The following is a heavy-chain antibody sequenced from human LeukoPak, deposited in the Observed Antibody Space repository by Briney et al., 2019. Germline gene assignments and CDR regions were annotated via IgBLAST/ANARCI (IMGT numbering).Heavy chain of an antibody. J-gene: IGHJ4*02. V-gene: IGHV1-18*01. CDR3: ARDPRGPTGYDHSGRDSFDY. CDR1: GYTFTSYG. D-gene: IGHD3-22*01. Sequence: ASVKVSCKASGYTFTSYGISWVRRAPGQGLEWMGWISAYNGNTNYAQKLQGRVTMTTDTSTSTAYMELRSLRSDDTAVYYCARDPRGPTGYDHSGRDSFDYWGQGTLVTVSS. CDR2: ISAYNGNT.